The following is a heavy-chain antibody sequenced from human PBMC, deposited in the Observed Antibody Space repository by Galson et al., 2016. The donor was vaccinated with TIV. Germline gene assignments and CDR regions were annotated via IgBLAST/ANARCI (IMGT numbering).Heavy chain of an antibody. J-gene: IGHJ6*02. V-gene: IGHV1-3*01. CDR2: INAGTGDT. CDR1: GYTTTSYA. D-gene: IGHD3-16*01. CDR3: ARDFGGSFSPFYGMDV. Sequence: SCKASGYTTTSYAMHWVRQAPGQRFEWMGWINAGTGDTKFSQKFQGRVTLTRDTSASTVYMGLSSLTSEDTAVYYCARDFGGSFSPFYGMDVWGQGTTVTVSS.